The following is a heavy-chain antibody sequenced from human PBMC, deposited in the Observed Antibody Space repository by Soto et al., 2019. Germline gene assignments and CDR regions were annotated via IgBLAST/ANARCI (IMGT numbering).Heavy chain of an antibody. CDR1: GFTFSSFF. D-gene: IGHD4-17*01. V-gene: IGHV3-23*01. Sequence: EVQLLEPGGGLVQPGGSLRLSCAASGFTFSSFFMSWVRQAPGKGLDWVSGIGANGGGTYYADSVKGRFIISRDNSKNTLYLQMNSMIAEDTAVYYCARDPNGDYLGAFDFWGQKTMVTVSS. CDR2: IGANGGGT. CDR3: ARDPNGDYLGAFDF. J-gene: IGHJ3*01.